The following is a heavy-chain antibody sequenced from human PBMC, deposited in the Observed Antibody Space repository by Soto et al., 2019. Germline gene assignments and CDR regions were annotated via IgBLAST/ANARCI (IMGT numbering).Heavy chain of an antibody. CDR3: ARVPMVVPAVESLILNYYYYYYMDV. Sequence: ASVKVSCKASGGTFSSYTISWVRQAPGQGLEWMGRIIPILGIANYAQKFQGRVTITADKSTSTAYMELSSLRSEDTAVYYCARVPMVVPAVESLILNYYYYYYMDVWGKGTTVTVSS. J-gene: IGHJ6*03. V-gene: IGHV1-69*02. D-gene: IGHD2-2*01. CDR2: IIPILGIA. CDR1: GGTFSSYT.